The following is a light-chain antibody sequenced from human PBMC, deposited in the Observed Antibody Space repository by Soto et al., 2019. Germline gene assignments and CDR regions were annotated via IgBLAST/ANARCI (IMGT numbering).Light chain of an antibody. CDR1: SSNIGSNT. V-gene: IGLV1-44*01. CDR2: SNN. Sequence: QSVLTQPPSASGTPGQRVTISCSGSSSNIGSNTVHWYQQLPGTAPKLLIYSNNQRPSGVPDRLSGSKSGTSASLAISGLQSEDEADYYCAAWDDSLNGFVVFGGGTKLTVL. J-gene: IGLJ2*01. CDR3: AAWDDSLNGFVV.